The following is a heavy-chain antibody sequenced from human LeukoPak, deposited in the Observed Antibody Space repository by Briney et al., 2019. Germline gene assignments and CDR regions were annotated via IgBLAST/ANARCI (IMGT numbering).Heavy chain of an antibody. Sequence: SETLSLTCTVSGGSISNYYWSWIRQPPGKGLEWIGYIHHSGSTDYNPSLKSRVTLSVDTSENQFSLSLSSVTAADTAVYYCARHIPYQILGWFDPWGQGTLVTVSS. CDR2: IHHSGST. CDR1: GGSISNYY. CDR3: ARHIPYQILGWFDP. J-gene: IGHJ5*02. V-gene: IGHV4-59*08. D-gene: IGHD2-2*01.